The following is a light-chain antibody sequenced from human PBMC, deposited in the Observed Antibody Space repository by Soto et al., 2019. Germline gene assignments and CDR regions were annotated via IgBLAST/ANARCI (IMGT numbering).Light chain of an antibody. J-gene: IGKJ3*01. Sequence: IVLTQSPAPLSLSPGERGTLSFRASQRLSVTQTAWYQQKPGQAPRRLIHGAYTRAPGIPDRFSGSGSGTDFTLTINRVEPEDSAVYYSLQYGRSPTFGPGTKVDIK. CDR1: QRLSVTQ. V-gene: IGKV3-20*01. CDR2: GAY. CDR3: LQYGRSPT.